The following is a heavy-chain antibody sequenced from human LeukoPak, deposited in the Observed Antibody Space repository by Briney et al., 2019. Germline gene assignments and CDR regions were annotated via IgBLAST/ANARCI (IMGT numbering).Heavy chain of an antibody. CDR2: INPNSCGT. J-gene: IGHJ6*02. D-gene: IGHD6-13*01. V-gene: IGHV1-2*02. CDR1: GYTFTGYY. Sequence: ASVKVSCKASGYTFTGYYMHWVRQAPGQGREWMGWINPNSCGTNYAQKFQGRVPMTRDTSISTAYMELRRLRSDDTAVYYCARVKGIAAAGTSGRRDVWGQGTTVTVSS. CDR3: ARVKGIAAAGTSGRRDV.